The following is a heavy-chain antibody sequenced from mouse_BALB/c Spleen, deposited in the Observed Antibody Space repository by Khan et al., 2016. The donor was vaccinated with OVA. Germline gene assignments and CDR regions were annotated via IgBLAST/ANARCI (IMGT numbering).Heavy chain of an antibody. CDR3: ARAYGSSYWYFDV. CDR1: GFSLTSYG. V-gene: IGHV2-9*02. CDR2: IWAGGST. D-gene: IGHD1-1*01. Sequence: QVQLKESGPGLVAPSQSLSITCTVSGFSLTSYGVHWVRQPPGKGLEWLGVIWAGGSTNYNSALMSRLSINKDNSKNQVFLKMNSLQTDDTAMYYCARAYGSSYWYFDVWGAGTTVTVSS. J-gene: IGHJ1*01.